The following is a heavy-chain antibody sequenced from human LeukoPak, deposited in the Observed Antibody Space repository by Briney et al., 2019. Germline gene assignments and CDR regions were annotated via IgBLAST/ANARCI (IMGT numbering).Heavy chain of an antibody. D-gene: IGHD2-21*02. Sequence: SETLSLTCAVYGGSFSVYYWSWIRQPPGKGLEWIGEISHSGNTNYNPSLKSRVTISVGTSKNQFSLKLSSVTAADTAVYYCARGGFYCGGDCYVDYWGKGTLVTVSS. CDR3: ARGGFYCGGDCYVDY. CDR1: GGSFSVYY. J-gene: IGHJ4*02. V-gene: IGHV4-34*01. CDR2: ISHSGNT.